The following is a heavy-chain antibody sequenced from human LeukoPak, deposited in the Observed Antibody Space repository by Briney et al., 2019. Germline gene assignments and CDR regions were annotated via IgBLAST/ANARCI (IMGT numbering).Heavy chain of an antibody. D-gene: IGHD3-10*01. Sequence: GASVKVSRKASGYTFTSYGFTWVRQAPGQGLEWMGWISAYNGNTNYAQKFQGRVTMTTDTSTNTAYMELRSLTSDDTAVYFCTRGDRLVVRGLIGPCDYWGQGTLVTVSS. CDR2: ISAYNGNT. V-gene: IGHV1-18*01. CDR1: GYTFTSYG. J-gene: IGHJ4*02. CDR3: TRGDRLVVRGLIGPCDY.